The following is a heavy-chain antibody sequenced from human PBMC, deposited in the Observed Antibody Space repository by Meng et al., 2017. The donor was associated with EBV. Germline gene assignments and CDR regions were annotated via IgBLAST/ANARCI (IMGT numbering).Heavy chain of an antibody. CDR2: IYHSGST. CDR3: ARDRGGYYDSSGYYAD. J-gene: IGHJ4*02. CDR1: GGSISSSNW. Sequence: QVQLQESGPGLVKPSGXXXXXWXVPGGSISSSNWWSWVRQPPGKGLEWIGEIYHSGSTNYNPSLKSRVTISVDKSKNQFSLKLSSVTAADTAVYYCARDRGGYYDSSGYYADWGQGTLVTVSS. D-gene: IGHD3-22*01. V-gene: IGHV4-4*02.